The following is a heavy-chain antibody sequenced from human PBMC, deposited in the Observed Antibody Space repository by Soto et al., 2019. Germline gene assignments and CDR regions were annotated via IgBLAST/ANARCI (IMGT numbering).Heavy chain of an antibody. V-gene: IGHV1-69*01. CDR3: ARVLKGLYGDSSDAIDV. CDR1: GGSFRSYV. J-gene: IGHJ3*01. Sequence: QVQLVQSGAEVKKPGSSVKVSCKASGGSFRSYVISWVRQAPGQGLEWMGGIIPIFHTANHAQKFQGRIRMTADESTSTAYMELSSLRSEDTAVYFCARVLKGLYGDSSDAIDVWGQGTMVTVSS. D-gene: IGHD4-17*01. CDR2: IIPIFHTA.